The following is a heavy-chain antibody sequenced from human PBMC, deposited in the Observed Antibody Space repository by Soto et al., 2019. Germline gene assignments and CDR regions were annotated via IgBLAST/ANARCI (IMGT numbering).Heavy chain of an antibody. J-gene: IGHJ3*02. Sequence: GASGKVSCKVSGYTLTELSMHWVRQAPGKGLEWMGGFDPEDGETIYAQKFQGRVTMTEDTSTDTAYMELSSLRSEDTAVYYCATLGPTVTTYAFDIWGQETMVTVSS. D-gene: IGHD4-17*01. CDR3: ATLGPTVTTYAFDI. CDR2: FDPEDGET. V-gene: IGHV1-24*01. CDR1: GYTLTELS.